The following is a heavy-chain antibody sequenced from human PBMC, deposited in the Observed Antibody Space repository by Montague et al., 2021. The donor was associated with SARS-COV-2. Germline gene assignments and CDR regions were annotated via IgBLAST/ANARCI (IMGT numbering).Heavy chain of an antibody. V-gene: IGHV4-59*01. CDR3: ARGGDTNWFDP. CDR2: IYYSGST. J-gene: IGHJ5*02. D-gene: IGHD2-21*01. CDR1: GGSISSYY. Sequence: SETLSLTCTVSGGSISSYYWSWIRQPPGKGLEWIGYIYYSGSTNYNPSLKSRVTISVGTSKNQFSLKLSSVTAADTAVYYCARGGDTNWFDPWGQGTLVTVSS.